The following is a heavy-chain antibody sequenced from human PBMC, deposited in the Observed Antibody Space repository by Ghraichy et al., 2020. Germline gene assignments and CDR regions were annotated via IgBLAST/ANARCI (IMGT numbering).Heavy chain of an antibody. V-gene: IGHV3-11*05. CDR2: ISSSSSYT. D-gene: IGHD3-10*01. CDR3: ARGYSGSGTYYNDY. Sequence: GGSLRLSCADSGFTFSDYYMSWIRQAPGKGLEWVSYISSSSSYTNYADSVKGRFTISRDNAKNSLYLQLNSLRAEDTAVYYCARGYSGSGTYYNDYWGQGTLVTVSS. J-gene: IGHJ4*02. CDR1: GFTFSDYY.